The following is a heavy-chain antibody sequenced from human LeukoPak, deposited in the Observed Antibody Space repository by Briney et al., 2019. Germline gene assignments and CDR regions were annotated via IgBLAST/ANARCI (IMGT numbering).Heavy chain of an antibody. CDR3: ARVPGYDSSGYFDY. V-gene: IGHV3-74*01. CDR2: INSDGSWT. Sequence: GGSLRLSCAASGNYWMHWVRQAPGKGLVWVSHINSDGSWTGYADSVKGRFTISKDNAKNTVYLQMNNLRAEDTAVYYCARVPGYDSSGYFDYWGQGTLVTVSS. CDR1: GNYW. J-gene: IGHJ4*02. D-gene: IGHD3-22*01.